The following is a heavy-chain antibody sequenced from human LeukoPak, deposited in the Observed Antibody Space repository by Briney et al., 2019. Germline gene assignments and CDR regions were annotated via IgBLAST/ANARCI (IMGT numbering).Heavy chain of an antibody. CDR3: ARRLGVTPD. D-gene: IGHD4-23*01. V-gene: IGHV1-69*13. J-gene: IGHJ4*02. CDR2: IIPIFGTA. Sequence: SVKVSCKASGYTFSSHAMNWVLQAPGQGLEWMGGIIPIFGTANYAQKFQGRVTITADESTSTAYMELSSLRSEDTAVYYCARRLGVTPDWGQGTLVTVSS. CDR1: GYTFSSHA.